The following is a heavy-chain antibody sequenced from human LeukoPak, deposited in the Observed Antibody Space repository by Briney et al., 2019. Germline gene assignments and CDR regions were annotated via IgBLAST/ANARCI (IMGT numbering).Heavy chain of an antibody. D-gene: IGHD2-21*02. CDR3: ARVDLPYCGGDCYSGAFDI. Sequence: GGSLRLSCAASGFTFSSYAMHWVRQAPGKGLEWVAVISYDGSNKYYADSVKGRFTISRDNSKNTLYLQMNSLRAEDTAVYYCARVDLPYCGGDCYSGAFDIWGQGTMVTVSS. CDR1: GFTFSSYA. V-gene: IGHV3-30-3*01. J-gene: IGHJ3*02. CDR2: ISYDGSNK.